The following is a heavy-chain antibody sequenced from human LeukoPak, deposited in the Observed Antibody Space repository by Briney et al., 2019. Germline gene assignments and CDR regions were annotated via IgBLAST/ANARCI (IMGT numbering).Heavy chain of an antibody. D-gene: IGHD3-22*01. V-gene: IGHV3-11*04. CDR2: ISSSGSTI. CDR3: ATTYYYDSSGYQKLPNFDY. J-gene: IGHJ4*02. CDR1: GFAFSDYY. Sequence: GGSLRLSCAASGFAFSDYYMSWIRQAPGKGLEWVSYISSSGSTIYYADSVKGRFTISRDNAKNSLYLQMNSLRAEDTAVYYCATTYYYDSSGYQKLPNFDYWGQGTLVTVSS.